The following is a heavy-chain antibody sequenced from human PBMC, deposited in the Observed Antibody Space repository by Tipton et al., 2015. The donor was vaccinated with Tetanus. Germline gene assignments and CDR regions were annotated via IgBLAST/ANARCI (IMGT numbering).Heavy chain of an antibody. CDR2: IYTAGST. CDR3: ARTPDGDYYWHFDL. Sequence: SLRLSCGASGFTVSTYYMSWVRQAPGKRLEWVSTIYTAGSTYYADSVKGRFTISRDNSKNTLYLQMNSLRAEDTAVYYCARTPDGDYYWHFDLWGRGTLVTVSS. J-gene: IGHJ2*01. CDR1: GFTVSTYY. V-gene: IGHV3-53*01. D-gene: IGHD4-17*01.